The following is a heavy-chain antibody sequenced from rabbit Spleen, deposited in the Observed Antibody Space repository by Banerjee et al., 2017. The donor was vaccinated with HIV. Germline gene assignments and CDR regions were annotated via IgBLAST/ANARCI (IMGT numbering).Heavy chain of an antibody. CDR2: IYVGSYSWT. CDR3: ARDGTTSSIVYFDL. CDR1: GVSFNDSYW. J-gene: IGHJ4*01. Sequence: QEQLEESGGDLVKPGASLTLTCTASGVSFNDSYWMCWVRQAPGKGLEWIACIYVGSYSWTQYATWAKGRFTISKTSSTAVTLQMTSLTAADTASYFCARDGTTSSIVYFDLWGQGTLVTVS. D-gene: IGHD1-1*01. V-gene: IGHV1S45*01.